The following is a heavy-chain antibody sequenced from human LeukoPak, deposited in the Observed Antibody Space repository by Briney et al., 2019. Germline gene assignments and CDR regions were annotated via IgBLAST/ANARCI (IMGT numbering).Heavy chain of an antibody. Sequence: GGSLRLSCAASGFTFSSYAMSWVRQAPGKGLEWVSAISGSGGSTYYADSVKGRFTISRDNSKNTLYLQMNSLRAEDTAVYYCAKDRRVIVVVVAAYYFDYWGQGTLVTVSS. CDR3: AKDRRVIVVVVAAYYFDY. V-gene: IGHV3-23*01. CDR2: ISGSGGST. D-gene: IGHD2-15*01. J-gene: IGHJ4*02. CDR1: GFTFSSYA.